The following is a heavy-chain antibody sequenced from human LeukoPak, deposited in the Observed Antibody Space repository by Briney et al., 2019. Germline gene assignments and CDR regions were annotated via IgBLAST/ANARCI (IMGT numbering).Heavy chain of an antibody. D-gene: IGHD3-3*01. J-gene: IGHJ3*02. Sequence: SETLSLTCTVSGGSINSYYWSWIRQPPGKGLEWIGYVFYSGSTNYNPSLKSRVTISVDTSKNQFSLKLSSVTAADTAVYYCARGRSGIDAFDIWGQGTMVTVSS. V-gene: IGHV4-59*08. CDR1: GGSINSYY. CDR2: VFYSGST. CDR3: ARGRSGIDAFDI.